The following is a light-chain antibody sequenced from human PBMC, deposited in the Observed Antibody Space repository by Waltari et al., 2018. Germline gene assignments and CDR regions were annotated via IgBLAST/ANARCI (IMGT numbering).Light chain of an antibody. CDR3: CSYAGSSTSV. Sequence: QSALTQPASVSGSPGQSITISCTGTSSDVGSYNLVSWYQQHPGKAPKLRIYEVSKRPSGVSNRVSCSKSGNTASLTISGLQAEDEADYYCCSYAGSSTSVFGTGTKVTVL. CDR2: EVS. J-gene: IGLJ1*01. CDR1: SSDVGSYNL. V-gene: IGLV2-23*02.